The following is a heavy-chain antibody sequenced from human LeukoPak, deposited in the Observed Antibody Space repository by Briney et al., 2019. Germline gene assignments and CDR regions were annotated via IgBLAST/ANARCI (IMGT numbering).Heavy chain of an antibody. CDR2: ISPNSGGT. V-gene: IGHV1-2*02. CDR3: ARDAKSTQLLWFGELPPPFDY. D-gene: IGHD3-10*01. CDR1: GYTFTDYY. Sequence: GASVKVSCKASGYTFTDYYILWVRQTPGQGPEWMGWISPNSGGTNYAQNFKGRVTMTRDTSISTAYMELRSLRSDDTAVYYCARDAKSTQLLWFGELPPPFDYWGQGTLVTVSS. J-gene: IGHJ4*02.